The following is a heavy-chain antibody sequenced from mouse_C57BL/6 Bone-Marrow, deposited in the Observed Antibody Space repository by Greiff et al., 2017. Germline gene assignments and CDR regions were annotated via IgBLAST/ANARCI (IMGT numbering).Heavy chain of an antibody. Sequence: QVQLQQPGAELVKPGASVKLSCKASGYTFTSYWMHWVKQRPGRGLEWIGRIDPNRGGTKYNEKFKSKATLTVDKPSSTAYMQLSSLTSEDSAVYYCARGDGSSPAWFAYWGQGTLVTVSA. CDR2: IDPNRGGT. V-gene: IGHV1-72*01. J-gene: IGHJ3*01. D-gene: IGHD1-1*01. CDR1: GYTFTSYW. CDR3: ARGDGSSPAWFAY.